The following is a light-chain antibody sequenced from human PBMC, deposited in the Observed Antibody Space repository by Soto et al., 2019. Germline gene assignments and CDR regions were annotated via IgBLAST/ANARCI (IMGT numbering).Light chain of an antibody. CDR1: QLISSW. CDR2: GAS. Sequence: PMTQSPSSVSASVGDSVTITCRASQLISSWLAWYQVKPGKAPKLLIYGASNRESGVPSRFSGSESGTLFTLTINSLQPEDSATYYCQQASSFPLTFGGGTTVEI. CDR3: QQASSFPLT. J-gene: IGKJ4*01. V-gene: IGKV1-12*01.